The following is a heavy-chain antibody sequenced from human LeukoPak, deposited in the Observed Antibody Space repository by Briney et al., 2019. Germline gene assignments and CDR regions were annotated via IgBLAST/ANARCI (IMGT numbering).Heavy chain of an antibody. V-gene: IGHV3-23*01. J-gene: IGHJ4*02. Sequence: GGSLRLSCAASGFTFSSYGMGWVRQAPGKGLEWVSAISGSGDSTSYADSVKGRFTIYRDNPKNTLYLQMNSLRAEDTAVYYCAKGAVVPAAMTDYWGQGTLVTVSS. CDR2: ISGSGDST. CDR1: GFTFSSYG. D-gene: IGHD2-2*01. CDR3: AKGAVVPAAMTDY.